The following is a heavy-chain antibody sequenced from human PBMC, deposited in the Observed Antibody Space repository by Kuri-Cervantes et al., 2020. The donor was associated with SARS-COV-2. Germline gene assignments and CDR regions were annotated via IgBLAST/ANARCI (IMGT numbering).Heavy chain of an antibody. CDR3: ASGYYYDSSGPKRTPYYYMDV. CDR1: GFTVSSYS. J-gene: IGHJ6*03. V-gene: IGHV3-48*04. Sequence: GGSLRLSCAASGFTVSSYSMNWVRQAPGKGLEWVSYISSSGSTIYYADSVKGRFTISRDNAKNSLYLQMNSLRAEDTAVYYCASGYYYDSSGPKRTPYYYMDVWGKGTTVTVSS. CDR2: ISSSGSTI. D-gene: IGHD3-22*01.